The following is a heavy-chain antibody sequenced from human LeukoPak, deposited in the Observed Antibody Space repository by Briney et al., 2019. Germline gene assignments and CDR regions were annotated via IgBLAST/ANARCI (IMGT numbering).Heavy chain of an antibody. Sequence: GGSLRLSCAASGFSFSVHAMTWVRQAPGKGLEWVSSISTSSTYIYYGDSVKGRFIISRDNAKNSLYLQMYSLRAEDTAVYYCARDLGYCTNGVCHTRFDYWGQGTLVAVSS. J-gene: IGHJ4*02. D-gene: IGHD2-8*01. CDR1: GFSFSVHA. CDR2: ISTSSTYI. CDR3: ARDLGYCTNGVCHTRFDY. V-gene: IGHV3-21*04.